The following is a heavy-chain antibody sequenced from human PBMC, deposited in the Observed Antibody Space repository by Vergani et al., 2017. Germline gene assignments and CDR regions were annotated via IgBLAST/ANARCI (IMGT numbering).Heavy chain of an antibody. CDR2: IYTSGST. CDR3: ARDTGQYYYGMDV. D-gene: IGHD2-8*02. Sequence: QVQLQESGPGLVKPSQTLSLTCTVSGGSISSGSYYWSWIRQPAGKGLEWIGRIYTSGSTNYNPSLTSRVAISVDTSKNQFSLKLGSVTAADTAVYYCARDTGQYYYGMDVWGQGTTVTVSS. V-gene: IGHV4-61*02. J-gene: IGHJ6*02. CDR1: GGSISSGSYY.